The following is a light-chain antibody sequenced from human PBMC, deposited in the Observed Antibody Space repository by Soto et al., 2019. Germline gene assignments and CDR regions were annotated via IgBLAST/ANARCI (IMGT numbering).Light chain of an antibody. Sequence: QSALTQPASVSGSPGQSVTISCTGTSNDVGSYNLVSWYQQHPGKAPKLMIYEASKRPSGVSNRFSGSKSGNTASLTISGLQAEDEADYHGCSYAGSRTLVFGGGTKLTVL. CDR3: CSYAGSRTLV. CDR1: SNDVGSYNL. V-gene: IGLV2-23*01. J-gene: IGLJ3*02. CDR2: EAS.